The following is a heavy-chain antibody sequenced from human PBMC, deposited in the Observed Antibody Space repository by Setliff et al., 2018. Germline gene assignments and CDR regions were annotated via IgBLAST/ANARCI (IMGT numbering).Heavy chain of an antibody. D-gene: IGHD5-18*01. J-gene: IGHJ4*02. CDR1: GYSFSTFW. V-gene: IGHV5-51*01. CDR3: SRHGNVDTFDY. CDR2: IWPDDSDT. Sequence: PGESLKISCQASGYSFSTFWIGWVRQMPGKGLEWMGVIWPDDSDTTYSPPFRGEVTISADKSISTVYLQWSSLKASDTAIYYCSRHGNVDTFDYWGQGTLVTVSS.